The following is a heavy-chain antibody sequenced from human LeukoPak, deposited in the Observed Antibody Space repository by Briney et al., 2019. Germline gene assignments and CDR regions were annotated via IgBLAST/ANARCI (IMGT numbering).Heavy chain of an antibody. D-gene: IGHD3-22*01. CDR1: GGSVSSGSYY. V-gene: IGHV4-61*09. Sequence: SETLSLTFTVPGGSVSSGSYYWSWIRQPGGKGLEWIGHIYTSGSTKYNPSIKSRVTISIDTSKNQFSMKLSSVNAADTAVYYCAREGDSSGYYLFDYWGQGTLVTVSS. CDR3: AREGDSSGYYLFDY. CDR2: IYTSGST. J-gene: IGHJ4*02.